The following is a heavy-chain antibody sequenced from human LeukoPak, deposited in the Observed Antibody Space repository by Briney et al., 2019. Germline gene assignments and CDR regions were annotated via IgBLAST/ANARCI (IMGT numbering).Heavy chain of an antibody. CDR1: GFTFSSYA. CDR2: ISGSGGST. J-gene: IGHJ4*02. CDR3: AKDPSWSGYFDY. V-gene: IGHV3-23*01. Sequence: GGSLRLSCAASGFTFSSYAMSWVRQAPGKGLEWVSAISGSGGSTYYADSVKGRFTISRDNSKNTQYLQMNSLRAEDTVVYYCAKDPSWSGYFDYWGRGTLVTVSS. D-gene: IGHD6-13*01.